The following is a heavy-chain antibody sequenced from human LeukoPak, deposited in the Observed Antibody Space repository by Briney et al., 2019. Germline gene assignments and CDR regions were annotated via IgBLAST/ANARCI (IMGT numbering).Heavy chain of an antibody. CDR1: GGANRNYY. V-gene: IGHV4-59*13. D-gene: IGHD3-9*01. CDR2: IYYSGNH. J-gene: IGHJ4*02. CDR3: ARTYYQMLTGLSYFDS. Sequence: SETLSLTCTVSGGANRNYYWSWIRQPPGKGLEWIGYIYYSGNHNYNPSLKSRVTIAVSTAKNPFSLTLTSVTAADTAVYYSARTYYQMLTGLSYFDSWGQGSLVTVSS.